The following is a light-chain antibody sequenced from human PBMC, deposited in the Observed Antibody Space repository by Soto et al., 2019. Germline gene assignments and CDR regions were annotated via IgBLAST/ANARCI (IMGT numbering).Light chain of an antibody. CDR2: EVT. Sequence: ARTNAPSASGAPCQARTISRPGNSSDVGGYNYVSWYQQHPGEAPKLIIYEVTKRPSGVPDRFSGSKSGNTASLTVSGLQAEDEADYHCCSYAGNSNYVFGTGTKVT. V-gene: IGLV2-8*01. CDR3: CSYAGNSNYV. CDR1: SSDVGGYNY. J-gene: IGLJ1*01.